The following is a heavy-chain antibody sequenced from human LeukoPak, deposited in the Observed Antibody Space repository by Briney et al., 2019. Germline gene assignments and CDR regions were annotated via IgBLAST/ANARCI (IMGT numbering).Heavy chain of an antibody. D-gene: IGHD6-13*01. Sequence: ASVKVSCKASGYTFTRYGISWVRQAPGQGLEWMGWISAYNGNTNYAQKLQGRVTMTTDTSTSTAYMELSRLRSDDTAVYYCARDLAAAGKFRDDYWGQGTLVTVSS. J-gene: IGHJ4*02. V-gene: IGHV1-18*01. CDR1: GYTFTRYG. CDR2: ISAYNGNT. CDR3: ARDLAAAGKFRDDY.